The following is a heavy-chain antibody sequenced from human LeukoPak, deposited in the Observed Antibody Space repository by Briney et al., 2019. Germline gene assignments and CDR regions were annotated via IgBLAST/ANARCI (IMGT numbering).Heavy chain of an antibody. CDR1: GFTFSSHA. CDR3: ATRNFYQTKPYYYYYFDF. D-gene: IGHD3-22*01. V-gene: IGHV3-23*01. CDR2: ISSRGDAT. Sequence: GGSLRVSCAASGFTFSSHAMSWVRQALGRGREWVSGISSRGDATYYDDSVRGRFTISRDNSRNTLYLQLNSLRAEDTPAYYCATRNFYQTKPYYYYYFDFWGQGTLVTVPS. J-gene: IGHJ4*02.